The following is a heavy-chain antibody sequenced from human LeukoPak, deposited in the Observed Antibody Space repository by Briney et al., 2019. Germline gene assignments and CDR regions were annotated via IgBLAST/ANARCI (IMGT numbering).Heavy chain of an antibody. J-gene: IGHJ5*02. CDR3: AKDFGANNWYNWFDP. Sequence: AGGSLRLSCAASGFTLSTHGMHWVRQAPGKGLEWVAMISYDGTNKQNTKSVKGRFTISRDNSKNTLYLQMNSLRAEDTAVYYCAKDFGANNWYNWFDPWGQGTLVTVSS. CDR2: ISYDGTNK. D-gene: IGHD1-1*01. CDR1: GFTLSTHG. V-gene: IGHV3-30*18.